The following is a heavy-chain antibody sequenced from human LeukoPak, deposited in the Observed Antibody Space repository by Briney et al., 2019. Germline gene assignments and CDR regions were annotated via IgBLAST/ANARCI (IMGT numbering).Heavy chain of an antibody. D-gene: IGHD6-19*01. CDR3: ARGQWLDNS. CDR1: GGSLSDHY. Sequence: SETLSLTCTVYGGSLSDHYWSWIRQPPGMGLEWIGENNHSGETNYNPSLKSRVAMSVDTSKNQFSLELRSMTAADTATYYCARGQWLDNSWGQGTLVTVSS. CDR2: NNHSGET. V-gene: IGHV4-34*01. J-gene: IGHJ4*02.